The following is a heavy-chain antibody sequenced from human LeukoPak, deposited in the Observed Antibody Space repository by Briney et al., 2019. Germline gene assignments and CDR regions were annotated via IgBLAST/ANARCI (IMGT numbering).Heavy chain of an antibody. CDR1: GFTFSSYS. J-gene: IGHJ4*02. Sequence: GGSLRLSCAASGFTFSSYSMNWVRQPPGKGLEWVSNIGTGSTTIYYADSVKGRFTISRDNAKNSLYLQMNSLRADDTAVYYCARESRYYDFWSGYYNFDYWGQGTLVTVSS. V-gene: IGHV3-48*01. D-gene: IGHD3-3*01. CDR3: ARESRYYDFWSGYYNFDY. CDR2: IGTGSTTI.